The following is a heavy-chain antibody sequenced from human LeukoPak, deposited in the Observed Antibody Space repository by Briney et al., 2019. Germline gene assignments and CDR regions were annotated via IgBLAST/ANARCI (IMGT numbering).Heavy chain of an antibody. CDR3: ATLGEYYDSSGYYYN. D-gene: IGHD3-22*01. CDR1: GGSFSGYY. J-gene: IGHJ4*02. Sequence: SETLSLTCAVYGGSFSGYYWSWIRQPPGKGLEWIGEINHSGSTYYNPSLKSRVTISVDSSKNQFSLKLTSVTATDTAVYYCATLGEYYDSSGYYYNWGQGTLVTVSS. V-gene: IGHV4-34*01. CDR2: INHSGST.